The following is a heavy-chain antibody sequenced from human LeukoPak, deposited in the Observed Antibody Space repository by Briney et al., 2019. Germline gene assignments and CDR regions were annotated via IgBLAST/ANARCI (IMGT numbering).Heavy chain of an antibody. V-gene: IGHV4-39*01. Sequence: SETLSLTCTVSSGSIRRSSYYWGWIRQPPGKGLEWIGNVYYSGTTYYNPSLKSRGTISVDTSKNQFSLKLSSVTAADTAIYYCARHGRERTFDYFDYWGQGTLVTVSS. CDR2: VYYSGTT. J-gene: IGHJ4*02. CDR3: ARHGRERTFDYFDY. CDR1: SGSIRRSSYY. D-gene: IGHD3-10*01.